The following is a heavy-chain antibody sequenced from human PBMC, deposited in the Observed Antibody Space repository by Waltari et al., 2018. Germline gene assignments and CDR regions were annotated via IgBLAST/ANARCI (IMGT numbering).Heavy chain of an antibody. D-gene: IGHD2-21*02. Sequence: QLQLQESGPGLVKPSETLSLTCTVSGGSISSRNYYWGWILQPPGKGLEWIGSIYYGGSTYYNPSLKSRVTISVDTSKNQFSLKLSSVTAADTAFYYCARSLGDPDYFDYWGQGTLVTDSS. V-gene: IGHV4-39*01. J-gene: IGHJ4*02. CDR2: IYYGGST. CDR1: GGSISSRNYY. CDR3: ARSLGDPDYFDY.